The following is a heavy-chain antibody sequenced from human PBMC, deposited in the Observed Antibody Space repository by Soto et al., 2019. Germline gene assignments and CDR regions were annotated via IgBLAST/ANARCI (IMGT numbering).Heavy chain of an antibody. V-gene: IGHV3-30-3*01. D-gene: IGHD2-15*01. CDR3: ARAGCDGGSCYTLVGLRYGMDV. J-gene: IGHJ6*02. CDR1: GFTFSNYA. CDR2: LSYDGNNK. Sequence: QVQLVESGGGVVQPGRSLRLSCAASGFTFSNYAMYWVRQAPGKGLEWVAVLSYDGNNKYYADSVKGRFTISRDNSKNTLYLPMNSLRVEDTAVYYCARAGCDGGSCYTLVGLRYGMDVWGQGTTVTVSS.